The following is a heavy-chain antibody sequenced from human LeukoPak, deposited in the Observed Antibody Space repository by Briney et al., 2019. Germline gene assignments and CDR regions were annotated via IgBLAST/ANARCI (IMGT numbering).Heavy chain of an antibody. V-gene: IGHV3-11*01. CDR3: ARSDYGDYPGAFDI. D-gene: IGHD4-17*01. Sequence: GGSLRLSCAASGFTFSDYYMSWIRQAPGKGLEWVSYISSSGSTIYYADSVKGRFTISRDNAKDSLYLQMNSLRAEDTALYYCARSDYGDYPGAFDIWGQGTMVTVSS. J-gene: IGHJ3*02. CDR2: ISSSGSTI. CDR1: GFTFSDYY.